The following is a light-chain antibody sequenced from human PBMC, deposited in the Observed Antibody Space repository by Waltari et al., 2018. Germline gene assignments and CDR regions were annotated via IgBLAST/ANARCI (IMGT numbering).Light chain of an antibody. CDR2: RNK. V-gene: IGLV1-47*01. CDR3: ASWDDSLSVGV. J-gene: IGLJ3*02. CDR1: ISTLGTNY. Sequence: QSVLTQPPSASGTPGQRVTISCSGRISTLGTNYVYWYQQFPGTAPNLLIQRNKQRPSGVPDRFSGSKSGTSASLAISGLRSEDEADYYCASWDDSLSVGVFGGGTKLTVL.